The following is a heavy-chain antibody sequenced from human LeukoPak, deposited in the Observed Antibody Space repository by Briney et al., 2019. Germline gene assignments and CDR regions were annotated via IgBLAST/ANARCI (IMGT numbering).Heavy chain of an antibody. V-gene: IGHV3-23*01. D-gene: IGHD3-3*01. CDR2: ISSSGGST. J-gene: IGHJ4*02. Sequence: GGSLRLSCAASGFTFSSYAMSWVRQAPGKGLEWVSAISSSGGSTYYADSVKGRFTISRDNSKNTLYLQMSSLRAEDTAVYYCARDLETYYDFWSGYGRAADYWGQGTLVTVSS. CDR3: ARDLETYYDFWSGYGRAADY. CDR1: GFTFSSYA.